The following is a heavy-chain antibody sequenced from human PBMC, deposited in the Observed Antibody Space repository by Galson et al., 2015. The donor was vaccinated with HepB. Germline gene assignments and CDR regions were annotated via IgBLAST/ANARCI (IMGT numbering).Heavy chain of an antibody. J-gene: IGHJ5*02. CDR1: GDSVSSHSAT. V-gene: IGHV6-1*01. CDR2: AYYRSKWYN. D-gene: IGHD3-22*01. Sequence: CAISGDSVSSHSATWNWIRQSPSRGLEWLGRAYYRSKWYNDYAVSVKSRITINADTTKNQLSLQMKSVTPEDTAVYYCARGQVGNYYDSAGYSNIFDPWGQGTLVTVSS. CDR3: ARGQVGNYYDSAGYSNIFDP.